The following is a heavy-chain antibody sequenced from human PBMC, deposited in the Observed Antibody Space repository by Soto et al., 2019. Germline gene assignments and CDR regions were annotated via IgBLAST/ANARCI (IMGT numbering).Heavy chain of an antibody. V-gene: IGHV4-59*01. J-gene: IGHJ2*01. D-gene: IGHD1-26*01. CDR2: IYYSGTT. CDR1: GASISNSY. CDR3: LNSFPPRRSSDLVFGDPVPHLHCL. Sequence: SETLSLTCTVSGASISNSYWSWIRQPPGKRLEWIGYIYYSGTTNYNPSLNSRVTISVDTSKNQFSEDKIGRAFQQQCRDRELNSFPPRRSSDLVFGDPVPHLHCLWC.